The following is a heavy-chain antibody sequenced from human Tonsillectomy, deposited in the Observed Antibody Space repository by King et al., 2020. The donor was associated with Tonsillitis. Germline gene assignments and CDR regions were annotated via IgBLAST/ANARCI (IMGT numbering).Heavy chain of an antibody. CDR3: AKPRARRYDSSGWFDAFDI. CDR2: IRYDGSNK. D-gene: IGHD6-19*01. J-gene: IGHJ3*02. CDR1: GFIFSSYG. Sequence: VQLVESGGGVVQPGGSLRLYCAASGFIFSSYGMHWVRQAPGKGLEWVAFIRYDGSNKYYADSVKGRFTISRDNSKNTLYLQMNSLRAEDTAVYYCAKPRARRYDSSGWFDAFDIWGQGTMVTVSS. V-gene: IGHV3-30*02.